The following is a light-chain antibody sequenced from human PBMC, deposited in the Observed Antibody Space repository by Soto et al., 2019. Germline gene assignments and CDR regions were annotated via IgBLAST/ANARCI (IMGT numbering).Light chain of an antibody. CDR1: SGSITTNY. V-gene: IGLV6-57*01. J-gene: IGLJ3*02. CDR2: EDD. Sequence: KFMLTQPHSVSESPGKTVTISCTRSSGSITTNYVQWYHHRPGRSPTTVIYEDDQRPSGVPDRFSGSIDRSSNSASLTISGLQTEDEADYYCQSYDNVWVLVGGTKLTVL. CDR3: QSYDNVWV.